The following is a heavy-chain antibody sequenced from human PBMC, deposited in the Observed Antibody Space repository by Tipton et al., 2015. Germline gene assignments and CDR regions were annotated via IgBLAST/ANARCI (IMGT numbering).Heavy chain of an antibody. V-gene: IGHV3-20*04. D-gene: IGHD3-3*01. CDR1: GFTFDDYG. Sequence: SLRLSCAASGFTFDDYGMSWVRQAPGKGLEWVSGINWNGGSTGYGDSVKGRFTISRDNAKNALYLQMNSLRAEDTALYYCANSWPVDFWNFDYWGQGTLVTVSS. CDR2: INWNGGST. J-gene: IGHJ4*02. CDR3: ANSWPVDFWNFDY.